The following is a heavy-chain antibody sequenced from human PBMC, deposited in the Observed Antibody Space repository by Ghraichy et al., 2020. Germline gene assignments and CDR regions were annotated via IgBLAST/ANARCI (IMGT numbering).Heavy chain of an antibody. Sequence: GSLRLSCAASGFGFSSYGMHWVRQAPGKGLEWVAVISYDGTNKYYADSVKGRFTISRDNSKNTLYLQMNSLRAEDTAVYYCAKSIGGLRLGYFEYWGQGTLVTVSS. V-gene: IGHV3-30*18. CDR1: GFGFSSYG. D-gene: IGHD3-16*01. CDR3: AKSIGGLRLGYFEY. CDR2: ISYDGTNK. J-gene: IGHJ4*02.